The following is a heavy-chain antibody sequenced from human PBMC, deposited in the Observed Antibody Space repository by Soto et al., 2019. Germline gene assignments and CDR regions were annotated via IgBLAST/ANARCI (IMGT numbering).Heavy chain of an antibody. CDR3: ARGSTYGRSWSSGWFDS. V-gene: IGHV2-5*02. J-gene: IGHJ5*01. CDR1: GFSLSSDGVG. CDR2: IYWDDDY. D-gene: IGHD3-3*01. Sequence: QITLKESGPTLVKPTQTLTLTCTISGFSLSSDGVGVGWIRQPPGKALEWLAFIYWDDDYRYRPSLQSRLNITENSSNNQVLLIVTYVDPVDSATYFCARGSTYGRSWSSGWFDSWGQGSLVTVSS.